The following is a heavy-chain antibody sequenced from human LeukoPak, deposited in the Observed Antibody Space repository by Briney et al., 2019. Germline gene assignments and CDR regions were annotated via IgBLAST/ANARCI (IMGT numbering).Heavy chain of an antibody. CDR2: IYYSGST. J-gene: IGHJ6*03. Sequence: SETLSLTCTVPGGSISSGDYYWSWIRQPPGKGLEWIGYIYYSGSTYYNPSLKSRVTISVDTSKNQFSLKLSSVTAADTAVYYCARALGGYYYMDVWGKGTTVTVSS. V-gene: IGHV4-30-4*08. D-gene: IGHD3-3*02. CDR3: ARALGGYYYMDV. CDR1: GGSISSGDYY.